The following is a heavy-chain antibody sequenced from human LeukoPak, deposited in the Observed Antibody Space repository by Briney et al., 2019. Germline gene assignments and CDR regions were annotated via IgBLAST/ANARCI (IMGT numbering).Heavy chain of an antibody. CDR2: ISWNSGSI. J-gene: IGHJ4*02. CDR1: GFTFSNYW. CDR3: AKGLSGWSTYYFDY. D-gene: IGHD6-19*01. V-gene: IGHV3-9*01. Sequence: GGSLRLSCAASGFTFSNYWMHWVRQAPGKGLEWVSGISWNSGSIGYADSVKGRFTISRDNAKNSLYLQMNSLRAEDTALYYCAKGLSGWSTYYFDYWGQGTLVTVSS.